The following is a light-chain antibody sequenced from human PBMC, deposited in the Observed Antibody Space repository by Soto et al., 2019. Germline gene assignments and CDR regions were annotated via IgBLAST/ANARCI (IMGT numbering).Light chain of an antibody. V-gene: IGKV3-20*01. CDR1: QSVSSSY. J-gene: IGKJ1*01. CDR3: QQYGYGT. CDR2: GAS. Sequence: EIVLTQSPGTLSLSPGERATLSCRASQSVSSSYLAWYQQKPGQAPRLLIYGASSRATGIPDRFSGSGSGTDFTLTISRLEPEDFAVYYCQQYGYGTFGQGTKVDIK.